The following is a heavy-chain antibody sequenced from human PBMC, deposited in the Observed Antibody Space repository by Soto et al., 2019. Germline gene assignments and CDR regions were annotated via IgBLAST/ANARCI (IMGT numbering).Heavy chain of an antibody. CDR1: GFSLATSGVG. CDR2: IYWDDDK. V-gene: IGHV2-5*02. CDR3: AHRVGLQGNWNGGYFDF. J-gene: IGHJ4*02. D-gene: IGHD1-1*01. Sequence: QVTLEESGPTRVKPTQTLTLTCTFSGFSLATSGVGVGWVRQPPGKALERLALIYWDDDKRYSPSLRSRLTVTQDTSRNLVVLTMTNMDPVDTATYYCAHRVGLQGNWNGGYFDFWGQGALVTVSS.